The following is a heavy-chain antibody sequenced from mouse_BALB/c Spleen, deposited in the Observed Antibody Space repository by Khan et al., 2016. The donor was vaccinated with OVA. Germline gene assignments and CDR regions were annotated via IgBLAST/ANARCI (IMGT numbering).Heavy chain of an antibody. CDR3: ARSFTTATSYFAV. J-gene: IGHJ1*01. V-gene: IGHV9-3-1*01. Sequence: QIQLVQSGPELKKPGETVKFSCKASGYTFTNYGMNWVKQAPGKGLKWMGWINTSTGEPTYAEDFKGRFAFSLETSASTAYLQINNLKNEDTSTYFCARSFTTATSYFAVWGAGTTVTVSS. CDR2: INTSTGEP. D-gene: IGHD1-2*01. CDR1: GYTFTNYG.